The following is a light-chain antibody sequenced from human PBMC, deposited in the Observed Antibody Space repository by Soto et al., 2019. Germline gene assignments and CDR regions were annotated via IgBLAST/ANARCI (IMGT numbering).Light chain of an antibody. Sequence: DNQVAQAPSSLSAYVGDRVTITCRASQSISSWLAWYQQKPGKAPKLLIYDASSLESGVPSRFSGSGSGTEFTLTISSLQPDDFATYYCQQYNSYSWTFGQGTKV. CDR2: DAS. CDR1: QSISSW. CDR3: QQYNSYSWT. V-gene: IGKV1-5*01. J-gene: IGKJ1*01.